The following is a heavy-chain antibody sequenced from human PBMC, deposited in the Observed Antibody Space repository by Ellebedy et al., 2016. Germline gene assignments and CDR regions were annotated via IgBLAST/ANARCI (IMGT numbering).Heavy chain of an antibody. Sequence: ASVKVSXXTSRYTFTHYGITWVRQAPGQGHEWMGWFSGYSGNTNYAQKFEDRVTMTIDTSTSTVYMELRSLRSDDTAEYYCARPIVGATGGGDYYYYGMDVWGQGTTVIVSS. CDR2: FSGYSGNT. V-gene: IGHV1-18*04. CDR3: ARPIVGATGGGDYYYYGMDV. J-gene: IGHJ6*02. CDR1: RYTFTHYG. D-gene: IGHD1-26*01.